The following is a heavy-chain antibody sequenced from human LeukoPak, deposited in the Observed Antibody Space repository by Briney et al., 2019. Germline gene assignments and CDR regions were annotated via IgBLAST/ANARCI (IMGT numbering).Heavy chain of an antibody. D-gene: IGHD2-15*01. CDR1: GFSFSAYW. CDR3: ARFGYVAAVDV. Sequence: GGSLRLSCAASGFSFSAYWMTWVRQAPGTGLEWVANINPAGSETYYVDPVKGRFSISRDNAKNLVYLQMNSLRAEDTAVYHCARFGYVAAVDVWGQGTPVT. V-gene: IGHV3-7*01. CDR2: INPAGSET. J-gene: IGHJ4*02.